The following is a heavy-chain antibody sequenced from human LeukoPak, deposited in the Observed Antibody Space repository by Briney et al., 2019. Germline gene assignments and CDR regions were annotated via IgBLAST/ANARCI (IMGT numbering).Heavy chain of an antibody. CDR3: ARQFALTWFDP. D-gene: IGHD3-16*01. V-gene: IGHV4-59*08. Sequence: PSDTLSLTCTVSGASINSYYWSWIRQPPGKGLEWIGYISDSGRTNYNPSLKSRVSISPDTSKNQLSLRLSSVTAADTAVYYCARQFALTWFDPWGQGTLVTVSS. CDR1: GASINSYY. J-gene: IGHJ5*02. CDR2: ISDSGRT.